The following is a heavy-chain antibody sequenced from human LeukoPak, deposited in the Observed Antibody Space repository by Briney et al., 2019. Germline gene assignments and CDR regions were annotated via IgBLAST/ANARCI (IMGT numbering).Heavy chain of an antibody. D-gene: IGHD3-16*02. CDR2: ISGSGGST. CDR1: GFAFSSYA. Sequence: GGSLRLSCAVSGFAFSSYAMTWVRQAPGKGLEWVSVISGSGGSTYYADSVKGRFTISRDNSKNTLYLQMNSLRAEDTAVYYCAKGGNYVWGSYRPSPFDYWGQGTLVTVSS. J-gene: IGHJ4*02. V-gene: IGHV3-23*01. CDR3: AKGGNYVWGSYRPSPFDY.